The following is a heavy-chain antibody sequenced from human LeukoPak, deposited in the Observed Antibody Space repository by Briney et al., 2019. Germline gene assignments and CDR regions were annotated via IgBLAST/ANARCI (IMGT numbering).Heavy chain of an antibody. CDR2: ISGRGNNT. J-gene: IGHJ4*02. CDR3: ARAYSSSWYDY. V-gene: IGHV3-23*01. CDR1: GFTFSTYA. Sequence: PGGFLRLSCAASGFTFSTYAMSWVRQAPGKGLEWVSSISGRGNNTYYADSVKGRFTISRDNSKNTLHLQMNSLRAEDTAIYYCARAYSSSWYDYWGQGTLVTVSS. D-gene: IGHD6-13*01.